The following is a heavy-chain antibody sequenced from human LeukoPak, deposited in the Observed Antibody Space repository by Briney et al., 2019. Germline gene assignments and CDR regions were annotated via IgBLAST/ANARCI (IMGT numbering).Heavy chain of an antibody. CDR3: ARDVSSSWPHSGYYYMDV. J-gene: IGHJ6*03. D-gene: IGHD6-13*01. CDR1: GGSISSGDYY. CDR2: IYYSGST. Sequence: SETLSLTCTVSGGSISSGDYYWSWIRQPPGKGLEWIGYIYYSGSTYYNPSLKSRVTISVDTSKNQFSLKLSSVTAADTAVYYCARDVSSSWPHSGYYYMDVWGKGTTVTVSS. V-gene: IGHV4-30-4*08.